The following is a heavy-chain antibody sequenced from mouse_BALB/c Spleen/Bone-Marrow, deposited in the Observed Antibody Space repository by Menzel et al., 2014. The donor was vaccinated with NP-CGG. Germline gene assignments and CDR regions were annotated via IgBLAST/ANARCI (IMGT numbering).Heavy chain of an antibody. V-gene: IGHV1-4*01. D-gene: IGHD2-2*01. CDR1: GYTFTTYT. Sequence: VMLVESGAELARPGASVKMSCKAPGYTFTTYTMHWVKQRPGQGLEWIGYINPSSGYTNYNQKFKDKATLTADKSSSTAYMQLSSLTSEDSAVYFCAKRDIYYGYDGNAMDYWGQGTSVTVSS. CDR2: INPSSGYT. J-gene: IGHJ4*01. CDR3: AKRDIYYGYDGNAMDY.